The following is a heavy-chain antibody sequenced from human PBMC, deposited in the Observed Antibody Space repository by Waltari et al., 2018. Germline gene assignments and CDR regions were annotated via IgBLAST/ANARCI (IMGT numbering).Heavy chain of an antibody. D-gene: IGHD3-10*02. CDR3: ARAILATMSGVNWYFDL. CDR2: IYYSGST. CDR1: GGSISSYY. Sequence: QVQLQESGPGLVKPSETLSLTCTVSGGSISSYYWSWIRQPPGKGLEWIGYIYYSGSTNYNPSLKSRVTISVDTSKNQFSLKLSSVTAADTAVYYCARAILATMSGVNWYFDLWGRGTLVTVSS. J-gene: IGHJ2*01. V-gene: IGHV4-59*01.